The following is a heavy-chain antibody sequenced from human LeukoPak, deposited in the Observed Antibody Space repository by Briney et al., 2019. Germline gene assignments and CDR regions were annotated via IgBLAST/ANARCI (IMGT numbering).Heavy chain of an antibody. Sequence: SETLSLTCAVYGGSFSGYYWSWIRQPPGKGLEWIGAINHSGSTNYNPSLKSRVTISVDTSKNQFSLKLSSVTAADTAVYYCARGRGQQLTHYYYYYGMDVWGQGTTVTVSS. J-gene: IGHJ6*02. D-gene: IGHD6-13*01. CDR2: INHSGST. CDR3: ARGRGQQLTHYYYYYGMDV. CDR1: GGSFSGYY. V-gene: IGHV4-34*01.